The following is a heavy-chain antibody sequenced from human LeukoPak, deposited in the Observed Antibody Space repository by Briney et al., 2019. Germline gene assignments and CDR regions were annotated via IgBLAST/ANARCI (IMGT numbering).Heavy chain of an antibody. CDR1: GFTFHDYS. CDR3: AKDGAVGSSRGYFDS. Sequence: GGSLRLSCAVSGFTFHDYSMHWVRQVPGKGLEWVSLVSWNGLGTYYADSVRGRFTGSRDNTKNSLFLQMNSLRIEDTALYYCAKDGAVGSSRGYFDSWGQGTLVTVSS. CDR2: VSWNGLGT. D-gene: IGHD3-10*01. V-gene: IGHV3-43D*03. J-gene: IGHJ4*02.